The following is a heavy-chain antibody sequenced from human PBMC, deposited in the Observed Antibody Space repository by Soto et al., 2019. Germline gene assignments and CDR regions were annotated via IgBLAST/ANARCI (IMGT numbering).Heavy chain of an antibody. V-gene: IGHV3-74*01. CDR3: ARGDCVGGTCYSLAGSFYYYMDV. CDR1: GFTFSHYW. CDR2: INSDGSVS. D-gene: IGHD2-15*01. Sequence: EVQLVESGGGLVQPGGSLRLSCAASGFTFSHYWMYRVRQAPGKGLVWVSRINSDGSVSSYADSVKGRLTISRDNVKNNVYLHMDSLRAEDTAVYYSARGDCVGGTCYSLAGSFYYYMDVWGKGTTVTVFS. J-gene: IGHJ6*03.